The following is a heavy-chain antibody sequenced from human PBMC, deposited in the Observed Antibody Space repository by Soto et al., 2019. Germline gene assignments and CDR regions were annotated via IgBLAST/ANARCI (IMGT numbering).Heavy chain of an antibody. Sequence: PSETLSLTCTFSGGSISSYYWSWSRQPPGKGMEWIGYIYYSGSTNYNPSLKSRVTISVDTSKNQFSLKLSSVTAADTAVYYCARDLAYCGGDCHPRTFDPWGQGTLVTVSS. J-gene: IGHJ5*02. CDR3: ARDLAYCGGDCHPRTFDP. CDR1: GGSISSYY. D-gene: IGHD2-21*02. V-gene: IGHV4-59*01. CDR2: IYYSGST.